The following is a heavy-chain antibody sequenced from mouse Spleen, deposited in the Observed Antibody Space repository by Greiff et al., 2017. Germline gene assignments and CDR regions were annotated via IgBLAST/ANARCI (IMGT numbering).Heavy chain of an antibody. CDR1: GFTFSDYG. J-gene: IGHJ4*01. Sequence: DVQLVESGGGLVKPGGSLKLSCAASGFTFSDYGMHWVRQAPEKGLEWVAYISSGSSTIYYADTVKGRFTISRDNAKNTLFLQMTSLRSEDTAMYYCARRTMTNYYAMDYWGQGTSVTVSS. D-gene: IGHD2-4*01. CDR3: ARRTMTNYYAMDY. V-gene: IGHV5-17*01. CDR2: ISSGSSTI.